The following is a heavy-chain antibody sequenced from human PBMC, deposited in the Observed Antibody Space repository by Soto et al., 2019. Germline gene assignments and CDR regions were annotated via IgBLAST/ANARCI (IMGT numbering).Heavy chain of an antibody. CDR2: IDPSDSYT. J-gene: IGHJ5*02. V-gene: IGHV5-10-1*01. CDR1: GYSFTSYW. D-gene: IGHD5-18*01. Sequence: ESLKISCKGSGYSFTSYWISWVRQMPGKGLEWMGRIDPSDSYTNYSPSFQGHVTISADKSISTAYLQWSSLKASDTAMYYCARHVPSQYTAMVPFGPWGQGTLVTVS. CDR3: ARHVPSQYTAMVPFGP.